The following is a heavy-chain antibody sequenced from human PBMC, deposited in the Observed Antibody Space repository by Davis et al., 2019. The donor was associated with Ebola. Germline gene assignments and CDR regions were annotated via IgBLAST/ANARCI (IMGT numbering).Heavy chain of an antibody. J-gene: IGHJ4*02. CDR1: GFTFSSYA. V-gene: IGHV3-23*01. D-gene: IGHD3-3*01. Sequence: PGGSLRLSCAASGFTFSSYAMSWVRQVPGKGLEWVSAISGSGGSTYYADSVKGRFTISRDNSKNTLYLQMNSLRAEDTAVYYCAKVFRFLEWPFDYWGQGTLVTVSS. CDR2: ISGSGGST. CDR3: AKVFRFLEWPFDY.